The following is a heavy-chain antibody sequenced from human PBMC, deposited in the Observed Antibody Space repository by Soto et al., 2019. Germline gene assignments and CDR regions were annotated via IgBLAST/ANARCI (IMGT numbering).Heavy chain of an antibody. CDR3: AVGDGIMTTCLEVAGSSFDF. V-gene: IGHV1-18*01. Sequence: QVQLVQSGPEVKKPGASVTVSCKASGNRFTSYAFSWVRQAPGQGLEWMGWISPYSGNTKYSQNVQGRITMTADTCTSTAYLELRSLRSVDTAVYYCAVGDGIMTTCLEVAGSSFDFWGQGTLLSVSS. CDR2: ISPYSGNT. D-gene: IGHD6-19*01. J-gene: IGHJ4*02. CDR1: GNRFTSYA.